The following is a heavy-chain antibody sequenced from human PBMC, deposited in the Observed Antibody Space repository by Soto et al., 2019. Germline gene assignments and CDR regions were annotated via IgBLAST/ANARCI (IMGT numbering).Heavy chain of an antibody. CDR2: INPHGGST. Sequence: QVRLVQSGAEVRRPGASVKVSCKAPGDTFTSYYLNWVRQAPGQGLEWMGVINPHGGSTKYAQKFQGRATMTRYTSRSTVYMELLSLRSDDTAIYYCARSSGGNFGIIIEGSNWFDPWGQGTLVTVSS. CDR1: GDTFTSYY. D-gene: IGHD3-3*01. J-gene: IGHJ5*02. CDR3: ARSSGGNFGIIIEGSNWFDP. V-gene: IGHV1-46*01.